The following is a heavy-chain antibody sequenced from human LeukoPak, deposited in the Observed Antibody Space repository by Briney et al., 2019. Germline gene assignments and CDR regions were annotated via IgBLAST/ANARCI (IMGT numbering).Heavy chain of an antibody. CDR3: GRSRAGAIDY. D-gene: IGHD1-26*01. CDR2: TRNKANSYST. CDR1: GFTLSDHY. Sequence: GGSLRLSCAASGFTLSDHYMDWVRQAPGKGLEWVGRTRNKANSYSTEYAASVKGRFTISRDESKNSLYLQMNSLKTEDTAVYYCGRSRAGAIDYWGQGTLITVSS. J-gene: IGHJ4*02. V-gene: IGHV3-72*01.